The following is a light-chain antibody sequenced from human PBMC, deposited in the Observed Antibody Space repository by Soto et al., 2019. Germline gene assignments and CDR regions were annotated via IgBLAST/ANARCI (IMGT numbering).Light chain of an antibody. CDR1: QSITNR. CDR2: DAS. J-gene: IGKJ1*01. V-gene: IGKV1-5*01. Sequence: PSALSVDEGGRLTITRRASQSITNRLAWYKQKPGKAPKVLIYDASNLESGVPSRLSGTGSGTEFILTISIVKPDDFASYSCQHFGGMWTFGQGTKVDIK. CDR3: QHFGGMWT.